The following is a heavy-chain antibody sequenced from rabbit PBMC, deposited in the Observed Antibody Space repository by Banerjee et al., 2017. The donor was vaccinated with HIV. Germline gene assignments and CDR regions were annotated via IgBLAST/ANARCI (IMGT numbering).Heavy chain of an antibody. V-gene: IGHV1S40*01. J-gene: IGHJ4*01. CDR3: ARGSAYAGAGYAL. CDR1: GFSFSSSYW. Sequence: QSLEESGGDLVKPGASLTLTCTASGFSFSSSYWICWVRQAPGKGLEWIGCIYGGSSGITWYASWAKGRFTISKTSSTTVTLQMTSLTAADTATYFCARGSAYAGAGYALWGPGTLVT. D-gene: IGHD4-2*01. CDR2: IYGGSSGIT.